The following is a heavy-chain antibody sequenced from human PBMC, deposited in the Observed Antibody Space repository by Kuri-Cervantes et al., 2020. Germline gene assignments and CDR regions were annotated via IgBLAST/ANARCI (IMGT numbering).Heavy chain of an antibody. V-gene: IGHV3-30*19. D-gene: IGHD6-13*01. Sequence: GGPLRPSFALSGLTFSSYGMHWVRQAPGRGMEWVAAISGTDGGRTYYADSVKGRFTISRDNSTNTLYLQMTSLRAEDTAVYYCAREQYSSRWCYFDYWGQGTLVTVSS. J-gene: IGHJ4*02. CDR3: AREQYSSRWCYFDY. CDR1: GLTFSSYG. CDR2: ISGTDGGRT.